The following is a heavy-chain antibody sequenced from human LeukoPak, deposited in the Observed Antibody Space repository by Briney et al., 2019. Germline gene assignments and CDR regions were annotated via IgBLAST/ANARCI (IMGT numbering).Heavy chain of an antibody. Sequence: HAGGSLRLSCAASGFTFSSYAMSWVRQAPGKGLEWVSAISGSGGSTYYADSVKGRFTISRDNSKNTLYLQMNSLRAEDTAVYYCAKRPREGAVVPAAPFDPWGQGTLVTVSS. CDR3: AKRPREGAVVPAAPFDP. CDR2: ISGSGGST. J-gene: IGHJ5*02. CDR1: GFTFSSYA. D-gene: IGHD2-2*01. V-gene: IGHV3-23*01.